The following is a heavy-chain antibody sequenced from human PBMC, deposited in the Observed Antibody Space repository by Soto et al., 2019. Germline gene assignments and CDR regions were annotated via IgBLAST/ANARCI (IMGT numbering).Heavy chain of an antibody. CDR2: IYYSGST. J-gene: IGHJ4*02. CDR3: ARERSNYGGNSKYYFDY. V-gene: IGHV4-61*01. Sequence: SETLSLTCTVSGGSVSSGSYYWSWIRQPPGEGLEWIGYIYYSGSTNYNPSLKSRVTISVDTSKNQFSLKLSSVTAADTDVYYCARERSNYGGNSKYYFDYWGQGTLVTVSS. CDR1: GGSVSSGSYY. D-gene: IGHD4-17*01.